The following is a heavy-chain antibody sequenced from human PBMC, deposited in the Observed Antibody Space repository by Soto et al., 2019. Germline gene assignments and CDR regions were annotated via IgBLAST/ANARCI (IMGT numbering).Heavy chain of an antibody. J-gene: IGHJ6*02. CDR3: ARDERVAGTFDYYYYYGMDV. CDR2: IIPIFGTA. V-gene: IGHV1-69*13. CDR1: GGTFSSYA. Sequence: SVKVSCKASGGTFSSYAISWVRQAPGQGLEWMGGIIPIFGTANYAQKFHVRVTITADESTSTAYMELSSLRSEDTAVYYCARDERVAGTFDYYYYYGMDVWGQGTTVTVSS. D-gene: IGHD6-19*01.